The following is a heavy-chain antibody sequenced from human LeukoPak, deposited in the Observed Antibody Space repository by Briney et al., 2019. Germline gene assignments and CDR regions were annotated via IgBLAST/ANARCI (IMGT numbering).Heavy chain of an antibody. Sequence: GGSLRLSCAASGFTFSSYAMHWVRQAPGKGLEWVTIVVYDGSSTYYADSVKGRLTISRDNSKNTLYLQMNSLRAEDTAVYYCAREGPRGNPQFDYWGQGTLVTVSS. CDR1: GFTFSSYA. D-gene: IGHD2/OR15-2a*01. V-gene: IGHV3-30-3*01. CDR3: AREGPRGNPQFDY. CDR2: VVYDGSST. J-gene: IGHJ4*02.